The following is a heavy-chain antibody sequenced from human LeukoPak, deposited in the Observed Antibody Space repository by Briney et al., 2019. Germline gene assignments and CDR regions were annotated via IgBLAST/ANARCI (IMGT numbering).Heavy chain of an antibody. CDR1: GYSFTSYW. J-gene: IGHJ3*02. D-gene: IGHD3-22*01. CDR2: IYLGDSAT. Sequence: PGESLKISCKGSGYSFTSYWIGCVRQMPGKGLEWMGIIYLGDSATRYSPSFQGQVTISADKSISTAYLQWSSLKASDTAMYYCARQSYYDSSGYSPLSAFDIWGQGTMVTVSS. CDR3: ARQSYYDSSGYSPLSAFDI. V-gene: IGHV5-51*01.